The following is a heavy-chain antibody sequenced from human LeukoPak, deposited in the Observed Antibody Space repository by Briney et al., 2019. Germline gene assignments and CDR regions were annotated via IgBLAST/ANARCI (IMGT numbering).Heavy chain of an antibody. V-gene: IGHV4-59*01. J-gene: IGHJ6*03. Sequence: SETLSLTCTVSGGSISSYYWSWIRQPPGKGLEWIGYIYYSGSTNYNPSLKSRVTISVDTSKNQFSLKLSSVTAADTAVYYCARGGSGWYPYYYYYMDVWGKGTTVTVSS. CDR2: IYYSGST. D-gene: IGHD6-19*01. CDR3: ARGGSGWYPYYYYYMDV. CDR1: GGSISSYY.